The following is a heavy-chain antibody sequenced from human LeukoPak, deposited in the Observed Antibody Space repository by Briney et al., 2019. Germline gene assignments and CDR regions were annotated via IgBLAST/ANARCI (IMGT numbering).Heavy chain of an antibody. J-gene: IGHJ4*02. Sequence: KTSETVSLICTVCGVPISSYHWMWMRQPPGKGLEWIVYNSYTENTNNNPSLKTRVTISVDTSKNHFSLNLRSVTAADTAVYYCARVGSGSFDYWGQGTLVTVSS. V-gene: IGHV4-59*01. CDR3: ARVGSGSFDY. CDR1: GVPISSYH. D-gene: IGHD1-26*01. CDR2: NSYTENT.